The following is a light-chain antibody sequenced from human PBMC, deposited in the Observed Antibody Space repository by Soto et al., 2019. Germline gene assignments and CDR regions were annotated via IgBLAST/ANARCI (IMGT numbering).Light chain of an antibody. J-gene: IGKJ1*01. CDR2: GAS. CDR3: QQYGSSPQT. CDR1: QSVSSN. Sequence: EIVMTQSPATLSVSPGERATLSCRASQSVSSNLAWYQQQPGQAPRLLIYGASSRATGIPDRFSGSGSGTDFTLTISRLEPEDFAVYYCQQYGSSPQTFGQGTKVDI. V-gene: IGKV3-20*01.